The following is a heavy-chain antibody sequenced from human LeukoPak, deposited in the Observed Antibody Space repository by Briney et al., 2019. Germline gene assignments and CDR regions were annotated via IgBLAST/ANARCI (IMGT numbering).Heavy chain of an antibody. J-gene: IGHJ6*03. CDR3: ARAYSGSPEPSILYYYYYMDV. CDR2: INPNSGGT. V-gene: IGHV1-2*02. CDR1: GYTFTGYY. D-gene: IGHD1-26*01. Sequence: GASVKVSCKASGYTFTGYYMHWVRQAPGQGLEWMGWINPNSGGTNYAQKFQGRVTMTRDTSISTAYMELSRLRSDDTAVYYCARAYSGSPEPSILYYYYYMDVWGKGTTVTVSS.